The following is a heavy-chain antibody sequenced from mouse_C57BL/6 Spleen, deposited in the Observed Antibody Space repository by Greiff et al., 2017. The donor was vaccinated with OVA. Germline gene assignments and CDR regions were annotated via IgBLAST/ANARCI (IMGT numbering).Heavy chain of an antibody. J-gene: IGHJ4*01. D-gene: IGHD1-1*01. Sequence: VQLKESGAELVRPGASVQLSCTASGFNIKDDYMHWVKQRPEQGLEWIGWIDPENGDTEYASKFQGKATITADTSSNTAYLQLSSLTSEDTAVYYCTTEIITTVAMDYWGQGTSVTVSS. CDR2: IDPENGDT. V-gene: IGHV14-4*01. CDR1: GFNIKDDY. CDR3: TTEIITTVAMDY.